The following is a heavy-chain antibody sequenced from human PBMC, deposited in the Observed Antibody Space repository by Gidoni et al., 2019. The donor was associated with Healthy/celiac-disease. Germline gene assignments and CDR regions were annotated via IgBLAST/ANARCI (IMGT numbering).Heavy chain of an antibody. J-gene: IGHJ4*02. CDR1: GVTCSSYD. Sequence: QVQLVESGGGVVQPGRSLRLSCAASGVTCSSYDMHWVRQAPGKGLEWVAVISYDGNNKYYADSVKGRFTISRDNSKNTLYLQMNSLRAEDTAVYYCAREQYTDSGGAFDYWGQGTLVT. CDR3: AREQYTDSGGAFDY. CDR2: ISYDGNNK. D-gene: IGHD4-17*01. V-gene: IGHV3-30*19.